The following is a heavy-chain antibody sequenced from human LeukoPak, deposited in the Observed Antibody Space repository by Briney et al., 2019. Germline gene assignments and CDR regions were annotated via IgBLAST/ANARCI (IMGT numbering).Heavy chain of an antibody. J-gene: IGHJ4*02. Sequence: SETLSLTCTVSGGSISSYYWSWIRQPPGKGLEWIASIYYSGSTNYNPSLKSRVTISVDTSKNQFSLKLSSVTAADTAVYYCARVYDYVWGSYRTGSYYFDYWGQGTLVTVSS. D-gene: IGHD3-16*02. V-gene: IGHV4-59*01. CDR2: IYYSGST. CDR3: ARVYDYVWGSYRTGSYYFDY. CDR1: GGSISSYY.